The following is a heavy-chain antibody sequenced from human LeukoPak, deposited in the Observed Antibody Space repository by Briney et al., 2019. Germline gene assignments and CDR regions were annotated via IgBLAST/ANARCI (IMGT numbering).Heavy chain of an antibody. D-gene: IGHD6-19*01. Sequence: SQTLSLTCTVSGGSISSGGYYWRWLRQHPGKGLEWIGYIYYSGSTYYNPSLKSRVTISVDTSKNQFSLKLSSVTAADTAVYYCARGLAVAGTRRPYNWFDPWGQGTLVTVSS. CDR1: GGSISSGGYY. CDR2: IYYSGST. J-gene: IGHJ5*02. V-gene: IGHV4-31*03. CDR3: ARGLAVAGTRRPYNWFDP.